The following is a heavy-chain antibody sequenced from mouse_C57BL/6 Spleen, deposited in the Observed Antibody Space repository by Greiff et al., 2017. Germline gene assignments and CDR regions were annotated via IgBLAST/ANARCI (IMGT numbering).Heavy chain of an antibody. Sequence: QVQLQQPGAELVKPGASVKLSCKASGYTFTSYWMHWVKQRPGQGLEWIGMIHPNSGSTNYNEKFKSKATLTVDKSSSTAYMQLSSLTSEDSAVYYCATYYGSSFFAYGGQGTLVTVSA. CDR2: IHPNSGST. J-gene: IGHJ3*01. CDR1: GYTFTSYW. V-gene: IGHV1-64*01. D-gene: IGHD1-1*01. CDR3: ATYYGSSFFAY.